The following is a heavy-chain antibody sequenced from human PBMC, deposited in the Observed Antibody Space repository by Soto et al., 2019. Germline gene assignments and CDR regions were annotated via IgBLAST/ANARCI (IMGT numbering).Heavy chain of an antibody. D-gene: IGHD3-10*01. J-gene: IGHJ4*02. Sequence: QITLKESGPTLVKPTQTLTLTCTFSGFSLSTSGVAVGWIRQSPGKALEWLSVISWDDANRSSPSLRNRLTITKDTSKNQVVLTMTNLDPVDTATYYCAHRDRASGGLFDHWGQGILVTVSS. CDR2: ISWDDAN. CDR3: AHRDRASGGLFDH. CDR1: GFSLSTSGVA. V-gene: IGHV2-5*02.